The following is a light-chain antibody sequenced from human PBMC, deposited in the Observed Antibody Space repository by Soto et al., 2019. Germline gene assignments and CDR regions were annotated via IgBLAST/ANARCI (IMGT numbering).Light chain of an antibody. V-gene: IGKV3-20*01. Sequence: EMVLTQSPGTLSLSPGERATLSCRASQSVSSSYLAWYQQKPGQAPRLLIYGASSRATGIPDRFSGSGSGTDFTLTISRLEPEEFAVYYCQEYGSSPPYTFGQGTKLEIK. CDR2: GAS. CDR1: QSVSSSY. J-gene: IGKJ2*01. CDR3: QEYGSSPPYT.